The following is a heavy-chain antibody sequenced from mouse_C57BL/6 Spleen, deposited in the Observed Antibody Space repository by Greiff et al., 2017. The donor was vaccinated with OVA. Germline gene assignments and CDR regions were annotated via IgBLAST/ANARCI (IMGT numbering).Heavy chain of an antibody. D-gene: IGHD1-1*01. CDR3: ARDYGGSYSYFDV. Sequence: VQLQQSGPELVKPGASVKMSCKASGYTFTDYNMHWVKQSHGKSLEWIGYINPNNGGTSYNQKFKGKATLTVNKSSSTAYMELRSLTSEDSAVYYCARDYGGSYSYFDVWGTGTTVTVSS. CDR1: GYTFTDYN. CDR2: INPNNGGT. J-gene: IGHJ1*03. V-gene: IGHV1-22*01.